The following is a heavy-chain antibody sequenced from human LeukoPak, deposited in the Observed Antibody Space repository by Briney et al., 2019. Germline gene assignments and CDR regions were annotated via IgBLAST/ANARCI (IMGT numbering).Heavy chain of an antibody. CDR1: GYSISSGYY. CDR3: ARMYSSSWYLNY. V-gene: IGHV4-38-2*01. CDR2: IYHSGTT. D-gene: IGHD6-13*01. J-gene: IGHJ4*02. Sequence: SETLSLTCAVSGYSISSGYYWDWTRQPPGKGLEWIGTIYHSGTTYYNPSLKSRVTISVDTSKNQFSLKLSSVTAADTAVYYCARMYSSSWYLNYWGQGTLVTVSS.